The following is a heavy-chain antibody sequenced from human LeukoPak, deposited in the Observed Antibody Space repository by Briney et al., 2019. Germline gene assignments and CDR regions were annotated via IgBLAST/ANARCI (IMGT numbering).Heavy chain of an antibody. CDR2: VYDSGST. V-gene: IGHV4-59*08. CDR3: ARHGGGGESHPRVFDY. D-gene: IGHD3-10*01. Sequence: KPSETLSLTCTVSGGSISPYYWSWIRQPPGKGLEWIGYVYDSGSTNYNPSLKSRVTISVDTSKNQFSLNLSSVTAADTAVYYCARHGGGGESHPRVFDYWGRGTLATVSS. J-gene: IGHJ4*02. CDR1: GGSISPYY.